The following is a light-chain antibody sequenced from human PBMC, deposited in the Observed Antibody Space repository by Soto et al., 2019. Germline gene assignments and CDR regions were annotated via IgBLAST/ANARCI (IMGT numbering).Light chain of an antibody. CDR3: QGYSRSAGT. CDR1: QSVSSN. J-gene: IGKJ4*02. Sequence: EIVMTQSPATLSVSPGERATLSCRASQSVSSNLAWYQQKPGQAPRLPIYGASTRATGIPAMFSGRGSGTEFILAMCRLKAEDFAVYYCQGYSRSAGTVGAGTKVDIK. CDR2: GAS. V-gene: IGKV3-15*01.